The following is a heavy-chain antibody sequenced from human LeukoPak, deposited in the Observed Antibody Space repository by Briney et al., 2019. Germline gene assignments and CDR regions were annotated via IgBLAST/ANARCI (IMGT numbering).Heavy chain of an antibody. J-gene: IGHJ4*02. CDR1: GFTFSSYA. CDR3: ARDQKGDYYDSSGFYRVRYFDY. Sequence: GGSLRLSCAASGFTFSSYAIHWVRQAPGKGLEWVAVISYDGSNKYYADSVKGRFTISGDNSKNTLYLHMNSLTAEDTAVYYCARDQKGDYYDSSGFYRVRYFDYWGQGTLVTVSS. V-gene: IGHV3-30-3*01. D-gene: IGHD3-22*01. CDR2: ISYDGSNK.